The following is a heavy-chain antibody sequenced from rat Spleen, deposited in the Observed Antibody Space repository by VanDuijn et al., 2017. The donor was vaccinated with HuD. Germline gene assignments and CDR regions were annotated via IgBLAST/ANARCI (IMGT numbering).Heavy chain of an antibody. Sequence: EVQLVESGGGLVQPGRSMKLSCAASGFTFSNYGMAWVRQAPKKGLEWVAYISYDGGSTYYGDSVKGRFTISRDKAKSTLYLQMNSLRSEDTATYFCARHGANYGPLDYVMDAWGQGASVTVSS. CDR3: ARHGANYGPLDYVMDA. CDR1: GFTFSNYG. CDR2: ISYDGGST. V-gene: IGHV5-22*01. D-gene: IGHD1-3*01. J-gene: IGHJ4*01.